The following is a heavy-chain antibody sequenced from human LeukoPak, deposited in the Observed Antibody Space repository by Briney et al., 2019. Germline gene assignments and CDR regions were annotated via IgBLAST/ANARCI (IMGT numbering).Heavy chain of an antibody. CDR2: INHSGST. D-gene: IGHD6-13*01. V-gene: IGHV4-34*01. CDR1: GGSFSGYY. J-gene: IGHJ4*02. Sequence: SETLSLTYAVYGGSFSGYYWSWIRQPPGKGLEWIGEINHSGSTNYNPSLKSRVTISVDTSKNQFSLKLSSVTAADTAVYYCARGFGDRGAAGTVLPYYFDYWGQGTLVTVSS. CDR3: ARGFGDRGAAGTVLPYYFDY.